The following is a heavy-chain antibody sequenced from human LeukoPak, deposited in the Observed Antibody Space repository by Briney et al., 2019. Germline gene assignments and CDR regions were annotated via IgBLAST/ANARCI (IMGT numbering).Heavy chain of an antibody. CDR1: GFSFSSYA. CDR3: AKGLPSGNSFDY. D-gene: IGHD2-15*01. Sequence: PEGSLRLSCAASGFSFSSYAMHWVRQAPGKGLEWVALISYDGGNKYYADSVKGRFTISRDNSKNTLSLQMNSLRAEDTAVYYCAKGLPSGNSFDYWGQGTLVTVSS. J-gene: IGHJ4*02. CDR2: ISYDGGNK. V-gene: IGHV3-30-3*01.